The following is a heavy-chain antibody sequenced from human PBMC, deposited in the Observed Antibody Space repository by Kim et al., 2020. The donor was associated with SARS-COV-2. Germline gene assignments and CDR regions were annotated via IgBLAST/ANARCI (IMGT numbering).Heavy chain of an antibody. D-gene: IGHD6-13*01. CDR2: ISSSGSTI. CDR1: GFTFSDYY. Sequence: GSLRLSCAASGFTFSDYYMSWIRQAPGKGLEWVSYISSSGSTIYYADSVKGRFTISRDNAKNSLYLQMNSLRAEDTAVYYCARPYSSSWYYFDYWGQGTLVTVSS. CDR3: ARPYSSSWYYFDY. V-gene: IGHV3-11*04. J-gene: IGHJ4*02.